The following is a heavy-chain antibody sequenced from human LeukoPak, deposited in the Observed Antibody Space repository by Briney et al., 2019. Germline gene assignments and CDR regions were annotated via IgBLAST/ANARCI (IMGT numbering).Heavy chain of an antibody. CDR2: ISGSGGST. V-gene: IGHV3-23*01. CDR3: ANDVVVPAAISPGGMDV. J-gene: IGHJ6*02. CDR1: GFPFSSYA. Sequence: GGSLRLSCAASGFPFSSYAMSWVRPAPGKGLEWVSAISGSGGSTYYADSVKGRFTISRDNSKNTLYLQMNSLRAEDTAVYYCANDVVVPAAISPGGMDVWGQGTTVTVSS. D-gene: IGHD2-2*02.